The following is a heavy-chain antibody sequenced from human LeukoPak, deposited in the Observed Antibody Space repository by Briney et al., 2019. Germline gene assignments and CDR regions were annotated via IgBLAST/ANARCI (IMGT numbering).Heavy chain of an antibody. J-gene: IGHJ4*02. CDR3: ARSRPYTSFGVVIGSGSFDY. CDR1: GGSFSGYY. D-gene: IGHD3-3*01. Sequence: ASETLSLTCAVYGGSFSGYYWSWIRQPPGKGLEWIWEINHSGSTNYNTHLKSRVTISVDTSKNQFSLKLSSVTAADTAVYYCARSRPYTSFGVVIGSGSFDYWGQGTLVTVSS. CDR2: INHSGST. V-gene: IGHV4-34*01.